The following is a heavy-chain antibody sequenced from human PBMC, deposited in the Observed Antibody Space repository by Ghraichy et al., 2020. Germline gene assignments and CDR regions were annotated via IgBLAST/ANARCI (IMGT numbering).Heavy chain of an antibody. Sequence: GGSLRLSCAASGFTFSSYSMNWIRQAPGKGLEWVAYVSSSGNTTYYADSVKGRFTISRDNAKNSLYLQMNRLRDDDTAVYYCAREADDFWSGYYFDYWGQGTLVTVSS. CDR1: GFTFSSYS. D-gene: IGHD3-3*01. J-gene: IGHJ4*02. CDR2: VSSSGNTT. V-gene: IGHV3-48*02. CDR3: AREADDFWSGYYFDY.